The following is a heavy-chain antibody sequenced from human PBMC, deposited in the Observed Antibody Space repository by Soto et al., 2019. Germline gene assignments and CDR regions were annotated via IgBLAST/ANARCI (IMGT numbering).Heavy chain of an antibody. V-gene: IGHV4-28*01. D-gene: IGHD1-26*01. CDR1: GYSISSSNW. Sequence: QVQLQESGPGLVKPSDTLSLTCAVSGYSISSSNWWGWIRQPPGKGLEWIGYIYYSGTPYYNPSLKSRVTLSVAPAQNQFSPKLTSVTAVDTAVSYCASWEIQGPLDYWGQGTLVTVSS. CDR3: ASWEIQGPLDY. CDR2: IYYSGTP. J-gene: IGHJ4*02.